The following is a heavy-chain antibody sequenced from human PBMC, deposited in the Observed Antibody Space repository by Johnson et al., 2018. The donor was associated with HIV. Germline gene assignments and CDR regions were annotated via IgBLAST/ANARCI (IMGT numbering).Heavy chain of an antibody. CDR2: ISTNVNDM. CDR1: GFTFSDYY. D-gene: IGHD1-1*01. CDR3: ATSTASDALDI. J-gene: IGHJ3*02. Sequence: VQLVESGGGLVKPGGSLRLSCAASGFTFSDYYMTWIRQAPGKGLEWVSYISTNVNDMYYADSVKGRFTISRDNAKNSLYLQMNSLRAEDTAVYYCATSTASDALDIWGQGTMVTVSS. V-gene: IGHV3-11*04.